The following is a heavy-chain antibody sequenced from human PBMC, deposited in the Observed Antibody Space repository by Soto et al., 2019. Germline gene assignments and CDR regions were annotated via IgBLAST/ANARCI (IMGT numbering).Heavy chain of an antibody. CDR2: ISGGGDST. J-gene: IGHJ4*02. CDR3: AKDSNPLSPDSYFDQ. CDR1: GFTFSNYA. D-gene: IGHD2-21*01. V-gene: IGHV3-23*01. Sequence: PGGSLRLSCAASGFTFSNYAMSWVRQAPGKGLEWVSAISGGGDSTYYADSVKGRFTISRDNSKNTLSLQMNSLTVEDTAVYYCAKDSNPLSPDSYFDQWGQGALVTVSS.